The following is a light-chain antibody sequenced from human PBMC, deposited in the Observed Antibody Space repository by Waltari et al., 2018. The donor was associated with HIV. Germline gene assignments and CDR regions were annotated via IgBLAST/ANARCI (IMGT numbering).Light chain of an antibody. V-gene: IGLV3-19*01. J-gene: IGLJ1*01. CDR3: HSRDSRTDHLEV. CDR2: GKN. CDR1: SLRNFY. Sequence: SSELAQDPAVSVALGQTVRITCQGDSLRNFYATWSQQKPGQAPILVIYGKNNRPSGIPDRFSGSSSGNTASLTITGAQAEDEADYYCHSRDSRTDHLEVFGTGTKVTVL.